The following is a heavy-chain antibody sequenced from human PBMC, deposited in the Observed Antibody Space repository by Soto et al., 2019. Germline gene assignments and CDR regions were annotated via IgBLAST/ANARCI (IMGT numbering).Heavy chain of an antibody. CDR1: GFTFSSYA. J-gene: IGHJ4*02. V-gene: IGHV3-30-3*01. CDR2: ISYDGSNK. D-gene: IGHD5-18*01. Sequence: GGFLRLSCAASGFTFSSYAMHWVRQAPGKGLEWVAVISYDGSNKYYADSVKSRFTISRDNSKNTLYLQMNSLRAEDTAVYYCARVKQLWQNASTGWGQGTLVTVSS. CDR3: ARVKQLWQNASTG.